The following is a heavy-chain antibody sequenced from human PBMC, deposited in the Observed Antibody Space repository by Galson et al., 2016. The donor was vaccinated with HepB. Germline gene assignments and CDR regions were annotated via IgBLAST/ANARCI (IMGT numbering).Heavy chain of an antibody. CDR3: ARDRSNYAGPYYGLDV. Sequence: SLRLSCAASGFSFSDYYMNWIRQAPGKGLEWVSYISSSGSADKYADSVQGRFTISRDNAKNSMYLQMNSLRVEDTAVYYCARDRSNYAGPYYGLDVWGEGTTVTVSS. CDR2: ISSSGSAD. V-gene: IGHV3-11*01. CDR1: GFSFSDYY. J-gene: IGHJ6*04. D-gene: IGHD4-11*01.